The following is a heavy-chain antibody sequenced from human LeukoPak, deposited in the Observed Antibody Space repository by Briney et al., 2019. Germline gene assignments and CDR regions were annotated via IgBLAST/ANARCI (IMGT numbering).Heavy chain of an antibody. V-gene: IGHV3-7*01. Sequence: GSLRLSCAASGFTFSSYWMSWVRQAPGKGLEWVANIKQDGSEKYYVDSVKGRFTISRDNAKNSLYLQMNSLRAEDTAVYYCARVGRAGDLAFDIWGQGTMVTVSS. J-gene: IGHJ3*02. CDR3: ARVGRAGDLAFDI. CDR2: IKQDGSEK. D-gene: IGHD3-10*01. CDR1: GFTFSSYW.